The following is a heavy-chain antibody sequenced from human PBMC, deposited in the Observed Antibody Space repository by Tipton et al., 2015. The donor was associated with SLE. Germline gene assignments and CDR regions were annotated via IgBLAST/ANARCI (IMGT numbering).Heavy chain of an antibody. CDR1: GDSIISGAHY. Sequence: TLSLTCTVSGDSIISGAHYWSWIRQHPGKGLEWIGNIFYSGSTYYNPSPESRVTISVDRSQNQFSLRLTSMTAADTAVYYCARQSAVGPGADSWGQGTLVTVSS. CDR3: ARQSAVGPGADS. J-gene: IGHJ4*02. V-gene: IGHV4-31*03. CDR2: IFYSGST. D-gene: IGHD2-2*01.